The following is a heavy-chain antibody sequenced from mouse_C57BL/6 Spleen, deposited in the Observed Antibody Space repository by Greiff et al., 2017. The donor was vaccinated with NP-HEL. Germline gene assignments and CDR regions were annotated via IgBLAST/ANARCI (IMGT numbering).Heavy chain of an antibody. CDR2: IYPGDGDT. D-gene: IGHD2-4*01. V-gene: IGHV1-82*01. CDR3: ARWDGYDYDGYFDV. CDR1: GYAFSSSW. Sequence: QVQLQQSGPELVKPGASVKISCKASGYAFSSSWMNWVKQRPGKGLEWIGRIYPGDGDTNYNGKFKGKATLTADKSSSTAYMQLSSLTSEDSAVYFCARWDGYDYDGYFDVWGTGTTVTVSS. J-gene: IGHJ1*03.